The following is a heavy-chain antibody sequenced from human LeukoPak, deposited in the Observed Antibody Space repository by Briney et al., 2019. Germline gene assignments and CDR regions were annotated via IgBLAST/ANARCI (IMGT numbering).Heavy chain of an antibody. CDR1: GGSISSSSYY. J-gene: IGHJ4*02. Sequence: PSETLSLTCTVSGGSISSSSYYWGWTRQPPGKGLEWIGSIYYSGSTYYNPSLKSRVTISVDTSKNQFSLKLSSVTAADTAVYYCARGGGGSGYSGEFDYWGQGTLVTVSS. V-gene: IGHV4-39*01. CDR3: ARGGGGSGYSGEFDY. D-gene: IGHD3-22*01. CDR2: IYYSGST.